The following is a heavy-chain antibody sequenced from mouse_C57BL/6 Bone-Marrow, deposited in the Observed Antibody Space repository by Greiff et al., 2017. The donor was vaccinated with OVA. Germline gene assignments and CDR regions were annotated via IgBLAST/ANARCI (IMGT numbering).Heavy chain of an antibody. D-gene: IGHD1-1*01. CDR2: IYPRSGNT. CDR3: ARGDYYGSSYVCGFAY. Sequence: VQLQESGAELARPGASVKLSCKASGYTFTSYGISWVKQRTGQGLEWIGEIYPRSGNTYYNEKFKGKDTLTADKSSSTAYMELRSLTSEDSAVYFCARGDYYGSSYVCGFAYWGQGTLVTVSA. CDR1: GYTFTSYG. J-gene: IGHJ3*01. V-gene: IGHV1-81*01.